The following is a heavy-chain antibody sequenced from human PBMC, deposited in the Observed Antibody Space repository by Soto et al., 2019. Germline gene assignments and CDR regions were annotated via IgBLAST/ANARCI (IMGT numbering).Heavy chain of an antibody. J-gene: IGHJ4*02. CDR2: ITSSSSYA. CDR3: ERFVPLLASYYNVDY. Sequence: GGSLRLSCAASGFSFSDYYMSWIRQAPGKGLEWISYITSSSSYAVYADSVKGRFSISRDNAQNSLYLQMNSLRVEDTAVYYCERFVPLLASYYNVDYWGQGSLVTVSS. CDR1: GFSFSDYY. D-gene: IGHD3-10*01. V-gene: IGHV3-11*03.